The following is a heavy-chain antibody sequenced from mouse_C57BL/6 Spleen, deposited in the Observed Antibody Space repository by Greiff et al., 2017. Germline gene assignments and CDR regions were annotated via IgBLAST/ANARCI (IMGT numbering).Heavy chain of an antibody. CDR1: GFTFSSYG. CDR3: ARGLGRRFDY. J-gene: IGHJ2*01. CDR2: ISSGGSYT. V-gene: IGHV5-6*01. D-gene: IGHD4-1*01. Sequence: EVQLVESGGDLVKPGGSLKLSCAASGFTFSSYGMSWVRQTPDKRLEWVATISSGGSYTYYPDSVKGRFTISRDNAKNTLYLQMSSLKSEDTAMYYCARGLGRRFDYWGQGTTLTVSS.